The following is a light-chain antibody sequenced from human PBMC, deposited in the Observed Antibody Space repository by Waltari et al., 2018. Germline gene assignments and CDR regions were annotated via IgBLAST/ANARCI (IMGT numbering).Light chain of an antibody. CDR2: EVS. V-gene: IGLV2-23*02. Sequence: QSALTQPASVSGSPGQSITISCTGTSRDVGSYNLVSWYQQHPGKAPKIMIYEVSKRPSGVPKRFSGSKSDNTASLTISGLQAEDEADYYGCSYAGNSAFYVFGTGTKVTVL. J-gene: IGLJ1*01. CDR1: SRDVGSYNL. CDR3: CSYAGNSAFYV.